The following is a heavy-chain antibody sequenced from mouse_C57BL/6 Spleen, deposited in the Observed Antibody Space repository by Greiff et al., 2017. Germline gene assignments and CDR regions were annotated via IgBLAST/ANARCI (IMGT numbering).Heavy chain of an antibody. CDR3: ARNYYGNSYYFDY. V-gene: IGHV1-82*01. CDR1: GYAFSSSW. CDR2: IYPGDGDT. J-gene: IGHJ2*01. D-gene: IGHD2-1*01. Sequence: QVQLQQSGPELVKPGASVKISCKASGYAFSSSWMNWVKQRPGQGLEWIGRIYPGDGDTNYNGKFKGKATLTADKSSSTAYMQLSSLTSEDSAVYYCARNYYGNSYYFDYWGQGTTLTVSS.